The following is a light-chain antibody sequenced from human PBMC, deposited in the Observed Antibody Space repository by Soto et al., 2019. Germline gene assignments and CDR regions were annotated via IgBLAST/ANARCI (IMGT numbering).Light chain of an antibody. J-gene: IGLJ1*01. CDR3: ISYTDRQSYL. Sequence: QSVLTQPPSVSGSPGQSVTISCTGTSSDVGSYNRLSWYQQPPGTAPKLIMYEVNTRPSGVPDRFSGSKSGSTASLTISGLQAEDEADYYCISYTDRQSYLFGTGTKVTVL. V-gene: IGLV2-18*02. CDR2: EVN. CDR1: SSDVGSYNR.